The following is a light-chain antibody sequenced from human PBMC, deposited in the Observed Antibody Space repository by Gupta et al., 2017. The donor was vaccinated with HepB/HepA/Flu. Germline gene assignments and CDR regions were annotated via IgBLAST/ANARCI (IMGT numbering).Light chain of an antibody. Sequence: QSVLTQPHSVSGAPGQGVTIACTGSSSNIGAGYDVHWYQQLPGTGPKLLIYGNSNRPSGVPDRFSGSKSGTSASLAITGLQAEDEADYYCQSYDSSLSGYVFGTGTKVTVL. CDR3: QSYDSSLSGYV. J-gene: IGLJ1*01. CDR1: SSNIGAGYD. CDR2: GNS. V-gene: IGLV1-40*01.